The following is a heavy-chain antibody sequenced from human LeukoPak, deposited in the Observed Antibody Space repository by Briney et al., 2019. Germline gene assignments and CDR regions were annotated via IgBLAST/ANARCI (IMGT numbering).Heavy chain of an antibody. CDR3: AASPTVTTSDYYYYYGMDV. Sequence: GASVKVSCKASGFTFTSSAVQWVRQARGQRLEWIGWIVVGSGNTNYAQKFQERVTITRDMSTSTAYMELSSLRSEDTAVYYCAASPTVTTSDYYYYYGMDVWGQGTTVTVSS. D-gene: IGHD4-17*01. CDR2: IVVGSGNT. V-gene: IGHV1-58*01. J-gene: IGHJ6*02. CDR1: GFTFTSSA.